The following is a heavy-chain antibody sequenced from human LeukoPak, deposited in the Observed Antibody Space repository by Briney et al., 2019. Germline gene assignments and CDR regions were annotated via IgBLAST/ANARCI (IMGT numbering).Heavy chain of an antibody. V-gene: IGHV3-21*01. J-gene: IGHJ6*03. Sequence: MDCVRQTPGKGLEWISSITTSSSYTFYADSVKGRFTISRDNARNSPYLQMNSLTAEDTAVYYCARDPYSGAYGDTYYYFMDVWGKGTTVTISS. CDR3: ARDPYSGAYGDTYYYFMDV. CDR2: ITTSSSYT. D-gene: IGHD1-26*01.